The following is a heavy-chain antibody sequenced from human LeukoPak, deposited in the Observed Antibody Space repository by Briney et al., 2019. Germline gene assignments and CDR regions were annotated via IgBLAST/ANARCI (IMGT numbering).Heavy chain of an antibody. V-gene: IGHV3-30-3*01. J-gene: IGHJ4*02. D-gene: IGHD6-6*01. CDR1: GFTFSSYA. CDR2: ISYDGSNK. Sequence: GGSLRLSCAASGFTFSSYAMHWVRPAPGKGLEWVAVISYDGSNKYYADSVKGRFTISRDNSKNTLYLQMNSLRAEDTAVYYCARDSIAARQVPFDYWGQGTLVTVSS. CDR3: ARDSIAARQVPFDY.